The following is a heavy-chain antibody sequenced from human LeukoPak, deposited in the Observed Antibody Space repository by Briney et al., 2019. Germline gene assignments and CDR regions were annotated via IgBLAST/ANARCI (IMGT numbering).Heavy chain of an antibody. CDR1: GLTFSNYG. V-gene: IGHV3-23*01. CDR2: ISDSGGST. CDR3: AKSSNFWSGYSDS. J-gene: IGHJ4*02. Sequence: GGSLRLSCAASGLTFSNYGMSWVRQAPGKGLEWVSAISDSGGSTYYADSVKGRFTISRDNSKNTLYLQMNSLRAEDTAVYYCAKSSNFWSGYSDSWGQGTLVSVSS. D-gene: IGHD3-3*01.